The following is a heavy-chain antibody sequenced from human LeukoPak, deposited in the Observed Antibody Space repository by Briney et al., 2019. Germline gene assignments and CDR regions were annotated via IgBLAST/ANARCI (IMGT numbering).Heavy chain of an antibody. D-gene: IGHD3-22*01. Sequence: SVKVSCKASGGTFSSYAISWVRQAPGQGLEWMGGIIPIFGTANYAQKFQGRVTITADESTSTAYMELSSLRSEDTAVYYCARVRNYYDSCGYPDYWGQGTLVTVSS. J-gene: IGHJ4*02. CDR2: IIPIFGTA. CDR1: GGTFSSYA. CDR3: ARVRNYYDSCGYPDY. V-gene: IGHV1-69*13.